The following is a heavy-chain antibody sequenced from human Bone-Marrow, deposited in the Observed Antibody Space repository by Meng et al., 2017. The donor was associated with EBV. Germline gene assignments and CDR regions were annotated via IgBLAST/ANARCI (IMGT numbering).Heavy chain of an antibody. Sequence: EVQLVDSGGGLVKPGGSLRPSCVASGFTFSSYSMNWVRQDPGKGLEWVSSISSSSSYIYYADSVKGRFTISRDNAKNSLYLQMNSLRAEDTAVYYCARDDGNYYDGEYYFDYWGQGTLGTVAS. V-gene: IGHV3-21*01. CDR1: GFTFSSYS. D-gene: IGHD3-22*01. J-gene: IGHJ4*02. CDR2: ISSSSSYI. CDR3: ARDDGNYYDGEYYFDY.